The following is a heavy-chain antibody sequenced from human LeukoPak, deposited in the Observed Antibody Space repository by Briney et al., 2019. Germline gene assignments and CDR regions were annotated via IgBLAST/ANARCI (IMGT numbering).Heavy chain of an antibody. J-gene: IGHJ6*03. V-gene: IGHV1-2*02. Sequence: GASVKVSCKASGYTFTGYYMHWVRQAPGQGLEWMGWINPNSGGTNYAQKFQGRVTMTRDTSISTAYMELSRLRSDDTAVYYCARADYGGNSWRYYYYYMDVWGKGTTVTVSS. CDR2: INPNSGGT. CDR1: GYTFTGYY. D-gene: IGHD4-23*01. CDR3: ARADYGGNSWRYYYYYMDV.